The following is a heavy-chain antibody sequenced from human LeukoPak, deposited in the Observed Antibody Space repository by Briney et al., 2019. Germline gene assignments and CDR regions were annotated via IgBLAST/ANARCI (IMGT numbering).Heavy chain of an antibody. J-gene: IGHJ5*02. CDR3: ASRWDFGDLPNWLDP. V-gene: IGHV3-30-3*01. D-gene: IGHD4/OR15-4a*01. CDR1: GFTFSSYA. Sequence: GRSLRLSCAASGFTFSSYAMHWVRQAPGKGLEWVAVISYDGSNKYYADSVKGRFTISRDNSKNTLYLQMNSLRAEDTAVYYCASRWDFGDLPNWLDPWGQGTLVTVSS. CDR2: ISYDGSNK.